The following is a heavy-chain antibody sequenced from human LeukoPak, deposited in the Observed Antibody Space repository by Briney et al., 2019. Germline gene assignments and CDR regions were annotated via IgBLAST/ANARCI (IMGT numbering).Heavy chain of an antibody. CDR2: IWFDGSFE. V-gene: IGHV3-33*06. D-gene: IGHD5-12*01. CDR3: AKDRGSGYDPRCHYFDY. Sequence: PGGSLRLSCAASGFTFSSYGMHWVRQAPGKGLEWVAVIWFDGSFEYNADSVKGRFTISRDNSNNTLYLQMNSLRAEDTAVYYCAKDRGSGYDPRCHYFDYWGQGTLVTVSS. J-gene: IGHJ4*02. CDR1: GFTFSSYG.